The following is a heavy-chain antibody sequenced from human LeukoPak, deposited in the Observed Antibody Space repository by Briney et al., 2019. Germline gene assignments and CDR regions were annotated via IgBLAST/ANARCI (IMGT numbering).Heavy chain of an antibody. CDR1: GFTFSSYY. CDR2: ITSDGSST. J-gene: IGHJ4*02. V-gene: IGHV3-74*01. CDR3: AREFGGTNLFDY. Sequence: GGSLRLSCSASGFTFSSYYVHWVRQAAGKGPVWVSRITSDGSSTNYADSVKSRFTISRDHAKNTLSLQMNSLRAEDTAVYYCAREFGGTNLFDYWGQGTLVTVSS. D-gene: IGHD4-23*01.